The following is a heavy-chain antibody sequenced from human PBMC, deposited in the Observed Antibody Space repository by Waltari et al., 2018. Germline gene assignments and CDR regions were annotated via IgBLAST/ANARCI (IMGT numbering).Heavy chain of an antibody. Sequence: EVQLVESGGGLVQPGGSLRLSCAASGFTFSSYEMNRVRPAPGKGLEWVSYISSSGSTIYYADSVKGRFTISRDNAKNSLYLQMNSLRAEDTAVYYCARYGYDSSGYLDYWGQGTLVTVSS. CDR1: GFTFSSYE. V-gene: IGHV3-48*03. J-gene: IGHJ4*02. CDR3: ARYGYDSSGYLDY. D-gene: IGHD3-22*01. CDR2: ISSSGSTI.